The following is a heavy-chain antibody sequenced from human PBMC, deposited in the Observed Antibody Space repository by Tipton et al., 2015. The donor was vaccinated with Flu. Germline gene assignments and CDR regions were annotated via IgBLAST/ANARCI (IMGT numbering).Heavy chain of an antibody. CDR1: GYTFTNFG. J-gene: IGHJ5*01. CDR3: ASRMGDSSGSQCDS. D-gene: IGHD3-22*01. Sequence: QVQLVQSGAEVKKPGTSVKVSCRASGYTFTNFGISWVRQAPGQGLEWMGWINAYNGNADYGQKVKGRVTMTTDTSTSTAYMELRSLGFDDTAVYYCASRMGDSSGSQCDSWGQGTPVTVSS. CDR2: INAYNGNA. V-gene: IGHV1-18*01.